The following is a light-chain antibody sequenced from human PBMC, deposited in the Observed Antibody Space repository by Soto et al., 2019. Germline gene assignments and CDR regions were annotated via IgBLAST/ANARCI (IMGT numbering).Light chain of an antibody. V-gene: IGKV2D-29*02. CDR1: QSLLHITGETF. CDR2: EVS. CDR3: MQSTQLPPT. Sequence: VMTQTPLSLSVAPGQPAPISSKSRQSLLHITGETFLFWYLQKPGQSPQLLIYEVSTRVSGVPDRFSGSGSGTDFTLEISRVETDDVGIYYCMQSTQLPPTFGQGTRLGIE. J-gene: IGKJ5*01.